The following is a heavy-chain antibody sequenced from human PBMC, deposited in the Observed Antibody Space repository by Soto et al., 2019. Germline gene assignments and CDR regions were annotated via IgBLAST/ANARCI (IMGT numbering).Heavy chain of an antibody. CDR2: ISGRGGSP. V-gene: IGHV3-23*01. CDR3: AKGGGSGSYYNVLDY. Sequence: EVQLLESGGGLVQPGGSLRLSGPASEFTFSSYAMSWVRQAPGKGLEWVSAISGRGGSPYYADSLKGRFTISRDNSKNPLYLQMNSLRAEDTAVYYCAKGGGSGSYYNVLDYWGQGTLVTVSS. J-gene: IGHJ4*02. CDR1: EFTFSSYA. D-gene: IGHD3-10*01.